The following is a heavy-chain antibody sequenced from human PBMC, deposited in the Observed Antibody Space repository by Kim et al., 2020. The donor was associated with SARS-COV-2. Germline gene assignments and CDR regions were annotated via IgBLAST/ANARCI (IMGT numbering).Heavy chain of an antibody. CDR3: ARGGSRWY. Sequence: RRYISSADSVKARFTITRDNAQNSLYLQMNSLRAEDTAVYYCARGGSRWYWGQGTLVTVSS. V-gene: IGHV3-21*01. D-gene: IGHD6-13*01. J-gene: IGHJ4*02. CDR2: RRYI.